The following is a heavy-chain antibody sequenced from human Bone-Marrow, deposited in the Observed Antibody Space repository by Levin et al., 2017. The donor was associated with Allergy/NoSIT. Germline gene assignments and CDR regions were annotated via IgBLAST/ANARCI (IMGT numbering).Heavy chain of an antibody. Sequence: SETLSLTCTVSGGSISSYYWSWIRQPPGKGLEWIGYIYYSGSTNYNPSLKSRVTISVDTSKNQFSLKLSSVTAADTAVYYCARDRWTTGNWFDPWGQGTLVTVSS. CDR3: ARDRWTTGNWFDP. J-gene: IGHJ5*02. CDR1: GGSISSYY. V-gene: IGHV4-59*01. CDR2: IYYSGST. D-gene: IGHD1-1*01.